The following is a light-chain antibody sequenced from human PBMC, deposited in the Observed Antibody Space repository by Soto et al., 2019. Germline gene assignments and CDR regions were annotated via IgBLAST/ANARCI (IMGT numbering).Light chain of an antibody. CDR3: AAWDDSLSGVV. CDR2: RNN. Sequence: QSVLTQPPSASGTPGQRVTISCSGSSSKIGSNYVYWYQQLPGTAPKLLIYRNNQRPSGVPDRFSVSKSGTSASLAISGLRSEDEADYYCAAWDDSLSGVVFGGGTKLTVL. V-gene: IGLV1-47*01. CDR1: SSKIGSNY. J-gene: IGLJ2*01.